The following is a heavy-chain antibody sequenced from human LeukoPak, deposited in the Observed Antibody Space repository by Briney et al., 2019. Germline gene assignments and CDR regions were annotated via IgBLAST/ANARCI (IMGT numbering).Heavy chain of an antibody. D-gene: IGHD2-2*01. CDR2: ISYDGNRK. J-gene: IGHJ4*02. CDR3: ARGRGSTSSYFDY. CDR1: GFTFNNYA. V-gene: IGHV3-30*04. Sequence: GGSLRLSCAASGFTFNNYAIHWVRQAPGKGLEWVAVISYDGNRKYYADSVRGRFTISRDNSNYTLFLHMNSLRAEDTAVYYCARGRGSTSSYFDYWGQGTLVTVSS.